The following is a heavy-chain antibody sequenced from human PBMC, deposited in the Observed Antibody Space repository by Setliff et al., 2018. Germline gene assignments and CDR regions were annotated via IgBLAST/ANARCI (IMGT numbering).Heavy chain of an antibody. D-gene: IGHD6-13*01. Sequence: PSETLSLTCSVSGGSSSSVSYSWSWIRQPPGKGLEWIGNMYHSASVYYNPSLKSRVTISVDTSKNQFPLTVTSVTAADTAVYYCARVDWGYSCNWSIDDWGQGTLVTVSS. CDR2: MYHSASV. J-gene: IGHJ4*02. V-gene: IGHV4-39*06. CDR1: GGSSSSVSYS. CDR3: ARVDWGYSCNWSIDD.